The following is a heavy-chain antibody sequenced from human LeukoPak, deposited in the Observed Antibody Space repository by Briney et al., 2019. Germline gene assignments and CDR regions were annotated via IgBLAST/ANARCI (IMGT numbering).Heavy chain of an antibody. D-gene: IGHD3-9*01. CDR2: IYTSGRT. Sequence: SETLSLTFTASGGSISSSYWGWIRQPAGKGLELNGRIYTSGRTNYNPSLKSRVTMSVDTSKNQFSLKLSSVTAADTAVYYCARDLGSQYYDILTGYYSYYFDYWGQGTLVTVSS. CDR3: ARDLGSQYYDILTGYYSYYFDY. J-gene: IGHJ4*02. V-gene: IGHV4-4*07. CDR1: GGSISSSY.